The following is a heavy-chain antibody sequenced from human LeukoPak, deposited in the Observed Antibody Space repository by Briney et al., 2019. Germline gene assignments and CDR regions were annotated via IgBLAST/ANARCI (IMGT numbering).Heavy chain of an antibody. CDR1: GYTFTGYY. J-gene: IGHJ4*02. D-gene: IGHD3-16*02. CDR3: ARGGRLRLGELSFDY. V-gene: IGHV1-2*02. CDR2: INPNSGGT. Sequence: GASVKVSCKASGYTFTGYYMHWVRQAPGQGLEWMGWINPNSGGTNYAQKFQGRVTMTRDTSISTAYMEPSRLRSDDTAVYYCARGGRLRLGELSFDYWGQGTLVTVSS.